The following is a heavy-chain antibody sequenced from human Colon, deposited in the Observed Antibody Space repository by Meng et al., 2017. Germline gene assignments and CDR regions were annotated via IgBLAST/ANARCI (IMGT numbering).Heavy chain of an antibody. D-gene: IGHD2-15*01. CDR1: GHNLTSYA. Sequence: VQLVHCWSELRNPGAAVKVSCRASGHNLTSYAMNWARQAPGQGLEWRGWINTNTGNPTYAQGFTGRFVFSLDTSVSTAYLQISSLKAADTAVYYCARLYCSGGSCYTIDYWGQGTLVTVSS. J-gene: IGHJ4*02. CDR3: ARLYCSGGSCYTIDY. CDR2: INTNTGNP. V-gene: IGHV7-4-1*02.